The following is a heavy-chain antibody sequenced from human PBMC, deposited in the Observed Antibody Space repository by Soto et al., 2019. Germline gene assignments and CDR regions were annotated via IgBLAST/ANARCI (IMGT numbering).Heavy chain of an antibody. J-gene: IGHJ4*02. CDR2: ITSDTNTI. D-gene: IGHD6-19*01. CDR1: GFPFSIYS. Sequence: EVLLVESGGGLVQPGGSLRLTCVASGFPFSIYSMNWVRQAPGKGLEWSSYITSDTNTIKYADSVKGRFTISRDNAKNVVYLQMNSLRDEATAVYFCARSVEGHFDYWGQGTVVTVSS. V-gene: IGHV3-48*02. CDR3: ARSVEGHFDY.